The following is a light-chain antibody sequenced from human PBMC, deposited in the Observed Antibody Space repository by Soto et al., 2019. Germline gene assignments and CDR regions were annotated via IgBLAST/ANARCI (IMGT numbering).Light chain of an antibody. J-gene: IGLJ3*02. V-gene: IGLV2-14*01. Sequence: QSALTQPASVSGSPGQSITISCTGTSSDVGGFNYVSWYQQHPGKAPKVMIYEVSNRPSGVSNRFSGSKSGNTASLTISRLQAVDEADDYCTSYTCTGRRVFGGGT. CDR2: EVS. CDR1: SSDVGGFNY. CDR3: TSYTCTGRRV.